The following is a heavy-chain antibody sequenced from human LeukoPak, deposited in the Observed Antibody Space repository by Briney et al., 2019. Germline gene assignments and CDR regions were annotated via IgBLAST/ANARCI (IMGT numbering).Heavy chain of an antibody. J-gene: IGHJ4*02. D-gene: IGHD3-22*01. CDR1: GFSFSSYA. CDR2: ISYDGSNK. Sequence: GGSLRLSCAASGFSFSSYAMHWVRQAPGKGLEWVAVISYDGSNKYYSDSVKGRFTISRDNSKNTLYLQMNSLRPEDTAVYYCARDRNYYDSIKDYWGQGTLVTVSS. CDR3: ARDRNYYDSIKDY. V-gene: IGHV3-30-3*01.